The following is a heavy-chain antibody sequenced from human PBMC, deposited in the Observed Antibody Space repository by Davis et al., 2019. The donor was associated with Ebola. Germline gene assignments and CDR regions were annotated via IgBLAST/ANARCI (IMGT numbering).Heavy chain of an antibody. D-gene: IGHD7-27*01. CDR3: TTDGYWGSDH. V-gene: IGHV3-7*03. J-gene: IGHJ4*02. CDR1: GFSLRTYW. CDR2: IKEDGSVR. Sequence: PGGSLRLSCEVSGFSLRTYWMSWVRQAPGKGLEWVANIKEDGSVRFYVDSVKGRFSISRDNAKNSLYLQMNSLRVEDTAVYYCTTDGYWGSDHWGQGTLVTVSS.